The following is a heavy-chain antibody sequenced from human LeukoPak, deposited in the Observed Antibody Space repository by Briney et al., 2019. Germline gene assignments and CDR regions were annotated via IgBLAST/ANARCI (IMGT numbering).Heavy chain of an antibody. Sequence: ASVKVSCKASGCTFTGYYMHWVRQAPGQGLEWMGWINPNSGGANYAQKFQGRVTMTRDTSISTAYMELSRLRSDDTAVYYCASGYYYDSSGYYYARGLDYWGQGTLVTVSS. V-gene: IGHV1-2*02. D-gene: IGHD3-22*01. CDR3: ASGYYYDSSGYYYARGLDY. J-gene: IGHJ4*02. CDR2: INPNSGGA. CDR1: GCTFTGYY.